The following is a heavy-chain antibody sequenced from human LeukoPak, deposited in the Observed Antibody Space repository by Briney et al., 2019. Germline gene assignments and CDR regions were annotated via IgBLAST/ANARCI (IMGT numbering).Heavy chain of an antibody. D-gene: IGHD6-13*01. CDR2: ISHSGST. CDR3: ARGGIATPGVGGYFDY. J-gene: IGHJ4*02. V-gene: IGHV4-34*01. Sequence: SETLSLTCAVYGGSFRGYYWSWIRQPPGKGLEWIGEISHSGSTNHNPSPKSRVTISEDTSKSQFSLKLSAVTAADTALYYCARGGIATPGVGGYFDYWGQGIFVTVSS. CDR1: GGSFRGYY.